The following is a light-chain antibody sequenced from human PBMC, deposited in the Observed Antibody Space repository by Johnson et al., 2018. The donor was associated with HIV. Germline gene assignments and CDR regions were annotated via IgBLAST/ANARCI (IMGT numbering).Light chain of an antibody. J-gene: IGLJ1*01. CDR2: DNN. CDR1: SSNIGNNY. CDR3: GTWGGV. V-gene: IGLV1-51*01. Sequence: QPVLTQPPSVSAAPGQKVTISCSGSSSNIGNNYVSWFQQLPGTAPKLLIYDNNERPSGIPDRFSGSKSGTSATLGITGLQTGDEADYYCGTWGGVFGTGTKVTVL.